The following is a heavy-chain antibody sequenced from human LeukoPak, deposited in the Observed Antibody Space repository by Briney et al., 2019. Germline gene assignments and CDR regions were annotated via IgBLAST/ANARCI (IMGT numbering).Heavy chain of an antibody. V-gene: IGHV4-31*03. J-gene: IGHJ4*02. CDR3: ARDRYGDYFDY. Sequence: SETLSLTCTVSGGSISSGGYYWSWIRQHPGNGLEWIGYIYYSGSTYYNPSLKSRVTISVDTSKNQFSLKLSSVTAADTAVYYCARDRYGDYFDYWGQGTLVTVSS. CDR1: GGSISSGGYY. CDR2: IYYSGST. D-gene: IGHD4-17*01.